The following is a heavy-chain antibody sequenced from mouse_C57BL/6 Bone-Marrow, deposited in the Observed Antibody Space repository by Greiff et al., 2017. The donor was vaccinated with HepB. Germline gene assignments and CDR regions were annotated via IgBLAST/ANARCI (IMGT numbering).Heavy chain of an antibody. D-gene: IGHD2-1*01. V-gene: IGHV1-76*01. CDR1: GYTFTDYY. CDR2: IYPGSGNT. CDR3: ARGGNYVYYFDY. Sequence: VQLQQSGAELVRPGASVKLSCKASGYTFTDYYINWVKQRPGQGLEWIARIYPGSGNTYYNEKFKGKATLTAEKSSSTAYMQLSSLTSEDSAVYFCARGGNYVYYFDYWGQGTTLTVSS. J-gene: IGHJ2*01.